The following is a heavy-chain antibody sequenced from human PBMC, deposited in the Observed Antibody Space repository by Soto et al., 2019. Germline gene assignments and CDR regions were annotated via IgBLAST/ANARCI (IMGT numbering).Heavy chain of an antibody. D-gene: IGHD3-3*01. V-gene: IGHV3-13*01. CDR3: ARGAGYDFWSGYPDMGDY. Sequence: VQLVESGGGLVQPGGSLRLSCAASGFTFSSYDMHWVRQATGKGLEWVSAIGTAGDTYYPGSVKGRFTISRENAKNSLYLQMNSLRAEDTAVYYCARGAGYDFWSGYPDMGDYWGQGTLVTVSS. J-gene: IGHJ4*02. CDR1: GFTFSSYD. CDR2: IGTAGDT.